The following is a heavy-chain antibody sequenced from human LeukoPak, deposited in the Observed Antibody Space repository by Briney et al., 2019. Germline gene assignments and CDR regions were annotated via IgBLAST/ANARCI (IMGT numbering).Heavy chain of an antibody. J-gene: IGHJ4*02. D-gene: IGHD3-16*01. V-gene: IGHV3-23*01. CDR2: ISGSGGST. CDR1: GFTFSSYA. CDR3: AKGYDLFFDY. Sequence: GGSLRLSCAASGFTFSSYAMRWVRQAPGKGLEWVSAISGSGGSTYYADSVQGRFTISRDNSKNTLYLQMNSLRAEDTAVYYCAKGYDLFFDYWGQGTLVTVSS.